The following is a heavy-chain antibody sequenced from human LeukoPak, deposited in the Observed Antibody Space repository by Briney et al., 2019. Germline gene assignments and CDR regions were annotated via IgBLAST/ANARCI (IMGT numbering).Heavy chain of an antibody. CDR1: GGSFSGYY. V-gene: IGHV4-34*01. J-gene: IGHJ4*02. CDR2: INHSGST. CDR3: ARSSVLWFGEGYYFDY. D-gene: IGHD3-10*01. Sequence: LETLSLTCAVYGGSFSGYYWSWIRQPPGKGLEWIGEINHSGSTNYNPSLKSRVTISVDTSKNQFSLKLSSVTAADTAVYYCARSSVLWFGEGYYFDYWGQGTLVTVSS.